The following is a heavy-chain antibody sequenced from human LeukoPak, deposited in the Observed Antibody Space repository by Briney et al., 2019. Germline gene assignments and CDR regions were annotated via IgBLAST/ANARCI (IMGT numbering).Heavy chain of an antibody. CDR3: ARDRRYYFDY. Sequence: SETLSLTCTVSGGSISSSSYYWGWIRQPPGRGLEWIGSIYYSGSTYYNPSLKSRVTISVDTSKNQFSLQLNSVTPEDTPVYYCARDRRYYFDYWGQGTLVTVSS. CDR1: GGSISSSSYY. CDR2: IYYSGST. V-gene: IGHV4-39*07. J-gene: IGHJ4*02.